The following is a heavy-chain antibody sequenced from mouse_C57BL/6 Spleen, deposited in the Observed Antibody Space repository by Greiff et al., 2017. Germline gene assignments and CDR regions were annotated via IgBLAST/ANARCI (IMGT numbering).Heavy chain of an antibody. CDR1: GCTFTSYW. D-gene: IGHD2-12*01. CDR3: ARDYSRYWYFDV. CDR2: INPSNGGT. Sequence: VQLQQSGTELVKPGASVKLSCKASGCTFTSYWMHWVKQRPGQGLEWIGNINPSNGGTNYNEKFKSKATLTVDKSSSTAYMQLSSLTSEDSAVYYCARDYSRYWYFDVWGTGTTVTVSS. J-gene: IGHJ1*03. V-gene: IGHV1-53*01.